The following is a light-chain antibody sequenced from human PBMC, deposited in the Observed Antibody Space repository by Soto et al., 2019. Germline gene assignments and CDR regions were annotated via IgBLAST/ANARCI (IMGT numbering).Light chain of an antibody. CDR3: GTWDSSFSPYV. J-gene: IGLJ1*01. CDR2: DNN. V-gene: IGLV1-51*01. Sequence: SVLTQPPSVSAAPGQKVTISCSGSSSNIGGNSVSWYQQLPGTAPKLLIYDNNKRPSGIPDRFSGSKSGTSATLGITGLQTGDVADYYCGTWDSSFSPYVFGTGTKVAVL. CDR1: SSNIGGNS.